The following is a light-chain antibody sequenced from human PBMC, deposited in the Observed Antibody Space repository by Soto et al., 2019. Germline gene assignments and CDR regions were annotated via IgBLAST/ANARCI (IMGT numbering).Light chain of an antibody. Sequence: DIVLTQSPGTLSLSPGERATLSCRASQNVKNNYLAWYQQKPGQAPRLLIRGASSRAAGLPDRFSGSGSGTAFTHTISRLEPEDFAVYYCQQYGSSPGTCGQGTKLEIK. CDR1: QNVKNNY. CDR2: GAS. CDR3: QQYGSSPGT. V-gene: IGKV3-20*01. J-gene: IGKJ2*01.